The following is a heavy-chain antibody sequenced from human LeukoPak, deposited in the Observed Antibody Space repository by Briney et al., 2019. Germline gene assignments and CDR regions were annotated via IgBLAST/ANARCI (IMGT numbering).Heavy chain of an antibody. CDR1: GFTFDDYT. D-gene: IGHD2-2*01. J-gene: IGHJ4*02. Sequence: GGSLRLSCAASGFTFDDYTMHWVRQAPGKGLEWVSLISWDGGSTYYADSVKGRFTISRDNAKNSLYLQMNSLRAEDTAVYYCAGGGTLVVPAALPDYWGQGTLVTVSS. V-gene: IGHV3-43*01. CDR3: AGGGTLVVPAALPDY. CDR2: ISWDGGST.